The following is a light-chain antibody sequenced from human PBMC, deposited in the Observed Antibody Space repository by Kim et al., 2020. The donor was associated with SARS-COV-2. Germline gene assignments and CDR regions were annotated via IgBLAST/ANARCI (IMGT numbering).Light chain of an antibody. CDR1: QSVSSN. J-gene: IGKJ5*01. CDR3: QQYNIWPIT. CDR2: GAS. Sequence: VSPGERATLSCRASQSVSSNLAWYQQRPGQAPRLLIYGASTRATGIPARFSGSGSGTEFTLTISSLQSEDFAVYYCQQYNIWPITFGQGTRLEIK. V-gene: IGKV3-15*01.